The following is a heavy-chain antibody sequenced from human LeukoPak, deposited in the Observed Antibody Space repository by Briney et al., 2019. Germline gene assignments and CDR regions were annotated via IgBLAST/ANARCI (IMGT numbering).Heavy chain of an antibody. CDR1: GGSISSSSYY. Sequence: SETLSLTCTVSGGSISSSSYYWGWIRQPPGKGPEWIGSIYYSGSTYYNPSLKSRVTISVDTSKNQFSLKLSSVTAADTAVYYCARRRGFYYDSSGKDYYYYYMDVWGKGTTVTVSS. D-gene: IGHD3-22*01. J-gene: IGHJ6*03. CDR3: ARRRGFYYDSSGKDYYYYYMDV. CDR2: IYYSGST. V-gene: IGHV4-39*01.